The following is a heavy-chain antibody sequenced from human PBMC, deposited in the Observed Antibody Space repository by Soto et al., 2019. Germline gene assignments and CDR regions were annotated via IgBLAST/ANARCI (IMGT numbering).Heavy chain of an antibody. J-gene: IGHJ4*02. CDR1: GFSFGDYA. CDR2: IRRNAYGGTT. D-gene: IGHD3-16*01. CDR3: TRASSLDFDF. V-gene: IGHV3-49*04. Sequence: PGGSLRLSCTTSGFSFGDYALSWVRQAPGKGLEWVGFIRRNAYGGTTDYAASVKGRFTISRDDSKSIAYLQMNSLRTEDTALYYCTRASSLDFDFWGQGTLVTVPQ.